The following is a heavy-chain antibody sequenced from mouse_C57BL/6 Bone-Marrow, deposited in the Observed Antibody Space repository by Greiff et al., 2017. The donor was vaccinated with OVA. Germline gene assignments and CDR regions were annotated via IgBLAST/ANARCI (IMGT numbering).Heavy chain of an antibody. CDR2: INPSSGYT. J-gene: IGHJ3*01. CDR1: GYTFTSYW. V-gene: IGHV1-7*01. CDR3: ARWWFAY. Sequence: VQLQQSGAELAKPGASVKLSCKASGYTFTSYWMHWVKQRPGQGLEWIGYINPSSGYTKYNQKFKDKATLTADNSYSTAYMQLISLTYEDSAVYYCARWWFAYWGQGTLVTVSA.